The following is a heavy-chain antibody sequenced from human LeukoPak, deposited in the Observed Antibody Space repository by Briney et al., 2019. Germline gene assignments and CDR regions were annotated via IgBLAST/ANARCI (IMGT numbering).Heavy chain of an antibody. CDR2: TYTSGST. J-gene: IGHJ4*02. CDR1: GGSISSGSYY. D-gene: IGHD3-3*01. Sequence: SQTLSLTCTVSGGSISSGSYYWSWIRQPAGKGLEWIGRTYTSGSTNYNPSLKSRVTISVDTSKNQFSLKLSSVTAADTAVYYCARVTPYDFWSGYYLDYWGQGTLVTVSS. V-gene: IGHV4-61*02. CDR3: ARVTPYDFWSGYYLDY.